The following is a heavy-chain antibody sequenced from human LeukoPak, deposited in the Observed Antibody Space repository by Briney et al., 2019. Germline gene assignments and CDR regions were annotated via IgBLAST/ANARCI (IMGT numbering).Heavy chain of an antibody. CDR1: GYTFTGYY. CDR2: INPNSGGT. CDR3: ARDHPYSSGWVYYYYGMDV. Sequence: WASVKVSCKASGYTFTGYYMHWVRQAPGQGLEWMGWINPNSGGTSYAQKFQGRVTMTRDTSISTAYMELSRLRSDDTAVYYCARDHPYSSGWVYYYYGMDVWGQGATVTVSS. D-gene: IGHD6-19*01. J-gene: IGHJ6*02. V-gene: IGHV1-2*02.